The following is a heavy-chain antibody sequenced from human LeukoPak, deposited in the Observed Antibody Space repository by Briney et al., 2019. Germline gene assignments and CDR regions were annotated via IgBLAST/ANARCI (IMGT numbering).Heavy chain of an antibody. Sequence: GGSLRLSCVTSGFTFSNNWMSWVRQAPGKGLEWVANVKQDGNERYYVDPVKGRFTISRDNAKNSLYLQMNSLRAEDTAVYYCTTIAARPGGYWGQGTLVTVSS. V-gene: IGHV3-7*03. J-gene: IGHJ4*02. CDR1: GFTFSNNW. CDR2: VKQDGNER. D-gene: IGHD6-6*01. CDR3: TTIAARPGGY.